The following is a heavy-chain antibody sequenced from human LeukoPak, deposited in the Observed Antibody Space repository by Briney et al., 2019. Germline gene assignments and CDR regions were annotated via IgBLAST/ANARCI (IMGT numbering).Heavy chain of an antibody. CDR3: AKGDKYDFWSGYFPGQYYYYGMDV. CDR2: ISYDGSNK. V-gene: IGHV3-30*18. Sequence: GGSLRLSCAASGFTFNTYTMNWVRQAPGKGLEWVAVISYDGSNKYYADSVKGRFTISRDNSKNTLYLQMNSLRAEDTAVYYCAKGDKYDFWSGYFPGQYYYYGMDVWGQGTTVTVSS. D-gene: IGHD3-3*01. CDR1: GFTFNTYT. J-gene: IGHJ6*02.